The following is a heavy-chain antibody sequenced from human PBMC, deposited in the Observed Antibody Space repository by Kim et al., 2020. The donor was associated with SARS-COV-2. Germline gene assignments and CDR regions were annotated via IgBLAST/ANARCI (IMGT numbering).Heavy chain of an antibody. Sequence: GGSLRLSCAASGFTFSSSGMHWVRQAPGKGLEWVAVIWYDGSNKYYADSVKGRFTISRDNSKNTLYLQMNSLRAEDTAVYYCAGYSGYDWWGQYYYYGMDVWGQGTTVTVSS. D-gene: IGHD5-12*01. CDR2: IWYDGSNK. CDR1: GFTFSSSG. CDR3: AGYSGYDWWGQYYYYGMDV. J-gene: IGHJ6*02. V-gene: IGHV3-33*01.